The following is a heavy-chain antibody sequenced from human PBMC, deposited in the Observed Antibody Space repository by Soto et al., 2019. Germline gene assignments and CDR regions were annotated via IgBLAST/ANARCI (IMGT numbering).Heavy chain of an antibody. Sequence: SETLSLTCTVSGGSISSGDYYWSWIRQPPGKGLEWIGYIYYSGSTYYNPSLKSRVTISVDTSKNQFSLKLSSVTAADTAVYYCARDDGYKKYYFDYWGQGTLVTV. CDR1: GGSISSGDYY. V-gene: IGHV4-30-4*01. D-gene: IGHD5-12*01. CDR2: IYYSGST. J-gene: IGHJ4*02. CDR3: ARDDGYKKYYFDY.